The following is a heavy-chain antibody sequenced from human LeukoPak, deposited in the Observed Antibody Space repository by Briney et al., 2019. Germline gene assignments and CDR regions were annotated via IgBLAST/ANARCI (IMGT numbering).Heavy chain of an antibody. V-gene: IGHV4-59*08. CDR1: GASIGTYY. CDR3: ASGIAAAGTGWFDP. CDR2: IYESGRT. D-gene: IGHD6-13*01. Sequence: RSSETLSLTCTVSGASIGTYYWSWLRQPPGKGREGIGYIYESGRTNYNPSLRSRVTISVHTSKNQFSLKLTSVTAADTAVYYCASGIAAAGTGWFDPWGQGTLVTVSS. J-gene: IGHJ5*02.